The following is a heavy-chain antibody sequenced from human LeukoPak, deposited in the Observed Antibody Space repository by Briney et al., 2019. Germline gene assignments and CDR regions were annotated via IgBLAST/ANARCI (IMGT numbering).Heavy chain of an antibody. CDR1: GYGFASYW. V-gene: IGHV5-51*01. J-gene: IGHJ4*02. CDR3: ARYDSSGYIDF. Sequence: GESLQISCNGSGYGFASYWIGWVRPVPVKGMEWMGVIYPGDSDTRYSPSFQGHVTISADKSISTAYLQWSSLKASDTAMYYCARYDSSGYIDFWGQGTLVTVSS. D-gene: IGHD3-22*01. CDR2: IYPGDSDT.